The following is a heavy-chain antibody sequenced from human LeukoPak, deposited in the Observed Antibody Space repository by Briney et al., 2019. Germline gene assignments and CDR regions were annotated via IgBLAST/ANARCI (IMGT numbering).Heavy chain of an antibody. CDR1: GFTFSSYG. V-gene: IGHV3-30*02. Sequence: GGSLRLSCAASGFTFSSYGMHWVRQAPGKGLEWVAVIWYDGSNKYYADSVKGRFSISRDTSKDTLYLQMNSLRLEDTAVYYCAPGSRWKDGWGFDSWGQGTLVTVSS. CDR3: APGSRWKDGWGFDS. D-gene: IGHD6-13*01. CDR2: IWYDGSNK. J-gene: IGHJ4*02.